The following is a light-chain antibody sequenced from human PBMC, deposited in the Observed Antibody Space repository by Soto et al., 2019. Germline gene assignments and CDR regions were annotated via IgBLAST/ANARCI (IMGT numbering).Light chain of an antibody. V-gene: IGKV3-15*01. CDR3: QQYNSWPRA. CDR2: GAS. J-gene: IGKJ1*01. Sequence: EIVMTQSPATLSVSPGEGATLSCRASQSVSNNLAWYQQKPGRAPRLLIYGASTRATGIPARFSGSGSGTEFTLTISSLQSEDFAIYHCQQYNSWPRAFGQGTKVEIK. CDR1: QSVSNN.